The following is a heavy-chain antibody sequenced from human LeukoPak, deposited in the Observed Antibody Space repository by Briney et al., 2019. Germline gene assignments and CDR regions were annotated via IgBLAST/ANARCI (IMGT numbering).Heavy chain of an antibody. J-gene: IGHJ4*02. V-gene: IGHV4-59*08. CDR1: GGSINSYY. Sequence: SETLSLTCTVSGGSINSYYWSWIRQPPGKGLEWIGYIYYIGSTNYNPSLKSRVTISVDTSKNQFSLRLTSVTAADTAVYYCAGLGSYQDYWGQGTLVTVSS. CDR2: IYYIGST. CDR3: AGLGSYQDY. D-gene: IGHD1-26*01.